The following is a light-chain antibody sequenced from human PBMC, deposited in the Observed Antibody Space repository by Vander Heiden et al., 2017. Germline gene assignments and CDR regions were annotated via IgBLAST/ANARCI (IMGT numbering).Light chain of an antibody. CDR3: SSYTSSRPYV. CDR1: SSDVGAYNY. J-gene: IGLJ1*01. Sequence: QSAMTRPACVAGSPGQSSTISCTGTSSDVGAYNYVSWYQQHPDKAPKLIIFAVSNRPSGVSNRFSGSKSGNTASLTISGLQAEDEAEYYCSSYTSSRPYVFGTGTQVTVL. V-gene: IGLV2-14*03. CDR2: AVS.